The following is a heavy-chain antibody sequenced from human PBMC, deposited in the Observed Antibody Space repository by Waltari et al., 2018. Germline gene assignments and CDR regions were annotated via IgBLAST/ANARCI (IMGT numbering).Heavy chain of an antibody. J-gene: IGHJ2*01. D-gene: IGHD2-2*01. V-gene: IGHV1-69*14. CDR3: ARDTTYGYFDL. CDR1: GGTFSSYA. CDR2: IIPICGTA. Sequence: QVQLVQSGAEVKKPGSSVKVSCKASGGTFSSYAISWVRQAPGQGLEWMGGIIPICGTANDAQKFKGRVTITADKSTSTADMELSSLRSEDTAVYYCARDTTYGYFDLWGRGTLVTGSS.